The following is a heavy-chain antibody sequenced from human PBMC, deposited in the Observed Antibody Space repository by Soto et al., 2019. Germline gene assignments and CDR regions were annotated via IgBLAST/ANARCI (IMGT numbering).Heavy chain of an antibody. D-gene: IGHD5-18*01. J-gene: IGHJ4*02. Sequence: ASVKVSCKASGYTFTSYAMHWVRQAPGQRLEWMGWINAGNGNTKYSQKFQGRVTITRDTSASTAYMELSSLRSEDTAVYYCARDGSSGYSYARTFDYWGQGTLVTVSS. CDR1: GYTFTSYA. CDR2: INAGNGNT. CDR3: ARDGSSGYSYARTFDY. V-gene: IGHV1-3*01.